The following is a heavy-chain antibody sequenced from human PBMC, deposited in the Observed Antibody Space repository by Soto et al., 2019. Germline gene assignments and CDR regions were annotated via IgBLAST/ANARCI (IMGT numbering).Heavy chain of an antibody. CDR2: ISSSSSTI. V-gene: IGHV3-48*01. CDR3: ARDADSVNWFDP. D-gene: IGHD2-15*01. J-gene: IGHJ5*02. CDR1: GFTFSSYS. Sequence: EVQLVESGGGLVQPGGSLRLSCAASGFTFSSYSMNWVRQAPGKGLEWVSYISSSSSTIYYADSVKGRFTISRDNAKNSLYLQMKRLRAEDTAVYYGARDADSVNWFDPWGQGTLVTVSS.